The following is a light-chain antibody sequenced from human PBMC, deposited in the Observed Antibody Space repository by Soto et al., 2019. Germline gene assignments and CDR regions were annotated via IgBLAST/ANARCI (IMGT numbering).Light chain of an antibody. J-gene: IGKJ1*01. CDR1: QSVSNY. CDR3: QQYGSSGT. V-gene: IGKV3-20*01. CDR2: GAS. Sequence: EIVLTQSTSTLSLSPGDRASLSCRASQSVSNYLAWYQQTPGQAPRLLIYGASNRATGIPDRFSGSASGTDFTLTISRLEPEDSAVYYCQQYGSSGTFGQGTKVDIK.